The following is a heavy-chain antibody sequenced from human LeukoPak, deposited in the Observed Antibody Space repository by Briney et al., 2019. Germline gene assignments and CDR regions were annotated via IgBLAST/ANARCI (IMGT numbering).Heavy chain of an antibody. CDR2: IRSDGRNK. D-gene: IGHD3-16*01. J-gene: IGHJ6*03. V-gene: IGHV3-30*02. CDR1: GFTFSSYG. Sequence: PGGSLRLSCAASGFTFSSYGMQFSSYGMNWVRQAPGQGLEWVAFIRSDGRNKYYADSVKGRFTISRDNTKNMLYLQMNSPRAEDTAVYCCAKLKINYYYYMDVWGKGTTVIVSS. CDR3: AKLKINYYYYMDV.